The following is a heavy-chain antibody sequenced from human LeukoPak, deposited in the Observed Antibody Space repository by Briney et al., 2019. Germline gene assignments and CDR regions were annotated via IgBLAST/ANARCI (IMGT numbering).Heavy chain of an antibody. CDR1: VYSVSRDYY. CDR3: ATVGASHYGDWYFDY. CDR2: VDPSGNT. D-gene: IGHD4-17*01. J-gene: IGHJ4*02. V-gene: IGHV4-38-2*02. Sequence: SETLSLTCTVFVYSVSRDYYWGWIRQPPGKGLEWIGNVDPSGNTYYNPSLKSRATISLDTSKQHFSLKLTSLTPADTAVYYCATVGASHYGDWYFDYWGQGTLVTVSS.